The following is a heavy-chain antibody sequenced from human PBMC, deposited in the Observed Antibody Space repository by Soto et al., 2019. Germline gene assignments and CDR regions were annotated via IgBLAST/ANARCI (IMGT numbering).Heavy chain of an antibody. J-gene: IGHJ4*02. D-gene: IGHD6-19*01. Sequence: QVQQVESGGGVVQPGSSLRLACAASGFTFSIYGMHWVRQAPGKGLEWVAMIWYDGSSKYYADSVQGRFTISRDNSKNTPYLQMNSLRAEDTAVYYSVSSSSGWASEYGGKGTQVSVYS. V-gene: IGHV3-33*01. CDR2: IWYDGSSK. CDR3: VSSSSGWASEY. CDR1: GFTFSIYG.